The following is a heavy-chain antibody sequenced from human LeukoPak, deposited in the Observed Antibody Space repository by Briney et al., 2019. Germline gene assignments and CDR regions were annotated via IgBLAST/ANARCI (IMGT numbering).Heavy chain of an antibody. CDR1: EVTVGSNY. V-gene: IGHV3-66*02. Sequence: PGGSLRLSFAASEVTVGSNYMSWVRQAPGKGLEWVSVIYSAGTTYSADSVKGRFNISRDTSQNTLYLQMTSLRGEDTAVYFCARVGIVVVPGFNAFDMWGQGTMVTVSS. CDR3: ARVGIVVVPGFNAFDM. CDR2: IYSAGTT. J-gene: IGHJ3*02. D-gene: IGHD2-2*01.